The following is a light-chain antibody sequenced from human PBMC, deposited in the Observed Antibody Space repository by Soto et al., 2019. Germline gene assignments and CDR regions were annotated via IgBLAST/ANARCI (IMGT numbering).Light chain of an antibody. V-gene: IGKV3-20*01. Sequence: VLTQSPGTLSLSPGERATLSCRASQSVGRNYLAWFQQKSGRAPRLVIYGASSRAAGIPDRLSGSGSGTDFTLTISRLEPEDFAVYYCQQYATSPITFGQGTRLEIK. CDR3: QQYATSPIT. CDR2: GAS. J-gene: IGKJ5*01. CDR1: QSVGRNY.